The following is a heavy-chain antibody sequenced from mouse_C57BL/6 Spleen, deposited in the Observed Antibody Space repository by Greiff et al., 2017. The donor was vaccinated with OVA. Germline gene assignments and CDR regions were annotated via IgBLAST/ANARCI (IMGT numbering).Heavy chain of an antibody. CDR1: GYAFSSSW. CDR3: ADSCGYPFAY. D-gene: IGHD3-2*01. V-gene: IGHV1-82*01. Sequence: VQLQQSGPELVKPGASVKISCKASGYAFSSSWMNWVKQRPGQGLEWIGGIYPGGGGTNYNGKFKGKATLTADTSSSTAYMQLSSLTSEDSAVYFCADSCGYPFAYWGQGTLVTVSA. J-gene: IGHJ3*01. CDR2: IYPGGGGT.